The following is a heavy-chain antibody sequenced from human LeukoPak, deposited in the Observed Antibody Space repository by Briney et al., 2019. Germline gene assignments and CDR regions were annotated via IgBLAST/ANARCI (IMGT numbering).Heavy chain of an antibody. V-gene: IGHV3-30*02. D-gene: IGHD3-3*01. CDR3: AKDAYYDFWSGYSYFDY. CDR2: IRYDGSNK. J-gene: IGHJ4*02. Sequence: PGGSLRLSCAASGFTFSSYGMHWVRQAPGKGLEWVAFIRYDGSNKYYADSVKGRFTISRDNSKNTLYLQMNGLRAEDTAVYYCAKDAYYDFWSGYSYFDYWGQGTLVTVSS. CDR1: GFTFSSYG.